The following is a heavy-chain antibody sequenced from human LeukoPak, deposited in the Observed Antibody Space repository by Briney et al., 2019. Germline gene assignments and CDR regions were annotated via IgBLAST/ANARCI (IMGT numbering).Heavy chain of an antibody. CDR3: ARQIRIAVAENWFDP. J-gene: IGHJ5*02. CDR1: GGSISSYY. D-gene: IGHD6-19*01. V-gene: IGHV4-4*07. CDR2: IYTSGST. Sequence: SETLSLTCTVSGGSISSYYWSWIRQPAGKGLEWIWRIYTSGSTNYNPSLKSRVTMSVDTSKNQFSLKLSSVTAADTAVYYCARQIRIAVAENWFDPWGQGTLVTVSS.